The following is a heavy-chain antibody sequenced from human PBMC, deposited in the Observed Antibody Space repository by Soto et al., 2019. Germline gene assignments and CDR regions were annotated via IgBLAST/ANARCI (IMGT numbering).Heavy chain of an antibody. V-gene: IGHV3-48*01. CDR2: ISSSSSTI. Sequence: GGSLRLSCAASGFTFSSYSINWVRQAPGKGLEWVSYISSSSSTIYYADSVKGRFTISRDNAKNSLYLQMNSLRAEDTAVYYCAGNPWYSSSWFDYWGQGTLVTVSS. D-gene: IGHD6-13*01. J-gene: IGHJ4*02. CDR3: AGNPWYSSSWFDY. CDR1: GFTFSSYS.